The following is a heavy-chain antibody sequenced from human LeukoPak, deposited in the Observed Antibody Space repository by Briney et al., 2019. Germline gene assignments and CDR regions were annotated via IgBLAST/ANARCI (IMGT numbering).Heavy chain of an antibody. CDR3: AKPRPGGATEPFDS. V-gene: IGHV3-23*01. CDR1: GFTFSSYG. CDR2: IRTGGDST. J-gene: IGHJ4*02. Sequence: SGGSLRLSCAASGFTFSSYGMSWVRQAPGKGLEWVSAIRTGGDSTYYADSVKGRFTISRDNSKDTLYLQMNSLRAEDTAVYYCAKPRPGGATEPFDSWGQGTLVTVSS. D-gene: IGHD1-26*01.